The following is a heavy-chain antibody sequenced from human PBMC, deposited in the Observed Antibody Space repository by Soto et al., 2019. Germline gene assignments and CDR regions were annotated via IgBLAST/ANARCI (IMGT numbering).Heavy chain of an antibody. CDR2: ISYDGSNK. Sequence: GGSLRLSCAASGFTFSSYAMRWVRQAPGKGLEWVAVISYDGSNKYYADSVKGRFTISRDNSKNTLYLQMNSLRAEDTAVYYCASVRVAGNYYYYGMAVWGQWTTVTVSS. D-gene: IGHD2-15*01. CDR1: GFTFSSYA. V-gene: IGHV3-30-3*01. J-gene: IGHJ6*02. CDR3: ASVRVAGNYYYYGMAV.